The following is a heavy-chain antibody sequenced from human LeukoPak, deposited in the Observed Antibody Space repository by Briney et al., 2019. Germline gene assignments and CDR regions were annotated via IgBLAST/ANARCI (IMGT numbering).Heavy chain of an antibody. V-gene: IGHV3-64*01. D-gene: IGHD4-17*01. CDR1: GFTFSSYA. CDR3: ARVGLTTGGFDY. Sequence: GGSLRLSCAASGFTFSSYAMHWVRQAPGKGLEYVSTITSNGGSTYYANSVKGRFTISRDNSKNTLYLKMGSLRAEDMAVYYCARVGLTTGGFDYWGQGTLVTVSS. CDR2: ITSNGGST. J-gene: IGHJ4*02.